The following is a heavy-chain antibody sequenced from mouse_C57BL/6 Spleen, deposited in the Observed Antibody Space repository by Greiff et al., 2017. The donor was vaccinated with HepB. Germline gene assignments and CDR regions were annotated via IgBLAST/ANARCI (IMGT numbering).Heavy chain of an antibody. V-gene: IGHV5-17*01. J-gene: IGHJ3*01. CDR1: GFTFSDYG. D-gene: IGHD2-4*01. CDR2: ISSGSSTI. Sequence: EVKVVESGGGLVKPGGSLKLSCAASGFTFSDYGMHWVRQAPEKGLEWVAYISSGSSTIYYADTVKGRFTISRDNAKYTLFLQMTSLRSEDTAMYYCAIYDYFAYWGQGTLVTVSA. CDR3: AIYDYFAY.